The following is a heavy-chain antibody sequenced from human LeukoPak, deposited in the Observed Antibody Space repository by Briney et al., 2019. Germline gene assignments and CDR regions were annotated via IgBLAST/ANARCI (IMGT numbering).Heavy chain of an antibody. Sequence: ASVKVSCKASGYTFTGYYMHGVRQAPGQGVEWMGRINPNSGGTNYEQKFQGRVTMTRDTSISTAYMELSRLRSDDTAVYYCARDRGYGSGDYWGQGTLVTVSS. J-gene: IGHJ4*02. CDR1: GYTFTGYY. CDR2: INPNSGGT. V-gene: IGHV1-2*06. CDR3: ARDRGYGSGDY. D-gene: IGHD3-10*01.